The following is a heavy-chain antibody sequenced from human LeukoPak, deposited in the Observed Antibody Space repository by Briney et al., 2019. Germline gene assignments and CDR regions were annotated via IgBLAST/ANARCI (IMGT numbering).Heavy chain of an antibody. Sequence: PGESLKISCKGSEYSFTNYWIGWVRRMPGRGLEWMGIIYPGDSNTRYSPSFQGQVTISADKSISTAYLQWSSLKASDTAMYYCARLGYCTGGNCFYFFDYWGQGTLLTVSS. D-gene: IGHD2-15*01. CDR2: IYPGDSNT. V-gene: IGHV5-51*01. J-gene: IGHJ4*02. CDR3: ARLGYCTGGNCFYFFDY. CDR1: EYSFTNYW.